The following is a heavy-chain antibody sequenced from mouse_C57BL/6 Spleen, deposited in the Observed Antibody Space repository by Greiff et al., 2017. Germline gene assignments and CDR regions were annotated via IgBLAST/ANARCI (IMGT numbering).Heavy chain of an antibody. V-gene: IGHV14-4*01. CDR3: TTGYYGAY. J-gene: IGHJ3*01. CDR2: IDPENGDT. D-gene: IGHD1-1*01. CDR1: GFNIKDDY. Sequence: EVQLQQSGAELVRPGASVKLSCTASGFNIKDDYMHWVKQRPEQGLEWIGWIDPENGDTEYASKFHGKATITADTSSNTAYLQLSSLTSEDTAVXYCTTGYYGAYWGQGTLVTVSA.